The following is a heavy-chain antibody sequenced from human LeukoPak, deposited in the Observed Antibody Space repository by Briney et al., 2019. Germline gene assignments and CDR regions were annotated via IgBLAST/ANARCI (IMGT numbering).Heavy chain of an antibody. Sequence: VGSPRLSCVASGFTFSTYWMHWVRPAPGKGLLWVSRLSGDGSSTKYADSLKGRFTISRDNAKNSLYLQMNSRRAEDTAVYFCARASTTVPNLLDNWGQGSLVTVSS. V-gene: IGHV3-74*03. CDR2: LSGDGSST. J-gene: IGHJ4*02. CDR3: ARASTTVPNLLDN. D-gene: IGHD4-17*01. CDR1: GFTFSTYW.